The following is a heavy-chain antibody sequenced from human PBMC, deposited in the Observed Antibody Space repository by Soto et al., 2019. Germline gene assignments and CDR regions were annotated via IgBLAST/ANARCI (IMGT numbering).Heavy chain of an antibody. J-gene: IGHJ4*02. Sequence: QVQLVQSGAEVKKPGASVKVSCKTSGYTFTNFGLSWVRQAPGQGLEWRGWISAYNGNTNYAQNFQGRVTMTTDTSTSTAYMGRRSLRADDTAGYYCARGGTQIDYWGQGTLVTVSS. CDR1: GYTFTNFG. D-gene: IGHD3-16*01. CDR3: ARGGTQIDY. CDR2: ISAYNGNT. V-gene: IGHV1-18*01.